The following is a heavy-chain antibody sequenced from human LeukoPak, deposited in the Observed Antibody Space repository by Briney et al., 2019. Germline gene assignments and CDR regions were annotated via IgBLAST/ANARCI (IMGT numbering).Heavy chain of an antibody. CDR1: GGSISSYY. D-gene: IGHD5-12*01. J-gene: IGHJ6*02. CDR3: ARWPGYSGYEIPYYYYGMDV. V-gene: IGHV4-59*08. Sequence: PSETLSLTCTVSGGSISSYYWSWIRQPPGKGLEWMGYIYYSGSTNYNPSLKSRVTISVDTSKNQFSLKLSSVTAADTAVYYCARWPGYSGYEIPYYYYGMDVWGQGTTVTVSS. CDR2: IYYSGST.